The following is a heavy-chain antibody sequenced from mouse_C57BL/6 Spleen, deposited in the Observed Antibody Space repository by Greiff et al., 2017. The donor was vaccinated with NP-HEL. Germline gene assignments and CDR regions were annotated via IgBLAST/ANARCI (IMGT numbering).Heavy chain of an antibody. D-gene: IGHD1-1*02. Sequence: EVKLMESGPGLVKPSQSLSLTCSVTGYSITSGYYWNWIRQFPGNKLEWMGYISYDGSNNYNPSLKNRISITRDTSKNQFFLKLNSVTTEDTATYYCAREELWSFDYWGQGTTLTVSS. J-gene: IGHJ2*01. V-gene: IGHV3-6*01. CDR2: ISYDGSN. CDR3: AREELWSFDY. CDR1: GYSITSGYY.